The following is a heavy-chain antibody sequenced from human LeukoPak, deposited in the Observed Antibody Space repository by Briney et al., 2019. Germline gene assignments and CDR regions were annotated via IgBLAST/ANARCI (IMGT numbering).Heavy chain of an antibody. J-gene: IGHJ6*02. V-gene: IGHV3-64*01. CDR1: GFTFSSYA. Sequence: GGSLRLSCAASGFTFSSYAMHRVRQAPGKGLGYVSAISSNGGSTYYANSVKGRFTISRDNSKNTLYLQMGSLRAEDMAVYYCARAGRVYYYYGMDVWGQGTTVTVSS. CDR2: ISSNGGST. CDR3: ARAGRVYYYYGMDV.